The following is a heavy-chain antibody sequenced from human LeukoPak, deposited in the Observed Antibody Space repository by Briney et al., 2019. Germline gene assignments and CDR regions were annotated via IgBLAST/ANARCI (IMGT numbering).Heavy chain of an antibody. Sequence: GGSLRLSCAASGFIFSYYAMHWVRQAPGEGLEWVAVISYDGSKKYYGDSVKGRFTISRDNSKNTLYLQMNSLRGEDTAVYYCARDQTGTYNVDSWGQGTLVTVSS. V-gene: IGHV3-30*04. CDR2: ISYDGSKK. CDR3: ARDQTGTYNVDS. D-gene: IGHD1-26*01. CDR1: GFIFSYYA. J-gene: IGHJ4*02.